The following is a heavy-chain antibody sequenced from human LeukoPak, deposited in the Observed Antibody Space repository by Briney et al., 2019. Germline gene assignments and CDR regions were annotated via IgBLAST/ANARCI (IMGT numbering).Heavy chain of an antibody. CDR3: VKAKSGSYSPFDY. CDR1: GFTFSSYG. CDR2: IWYDGSNK. J-gene: IGHJ4*02. V-gene: IGHV3-33*06. Sequence: GRSLRLSCAASGFTFSSYGMHWVRQAPGKGLEWVAVIWYDGSNKYYADSVKGRFTISRDNSKNTLYLQMNSLRAEDTAVYYCVKAKSGSYSPFDYWGQGTLVTVSS. D-gene: IGHD1-26*01.